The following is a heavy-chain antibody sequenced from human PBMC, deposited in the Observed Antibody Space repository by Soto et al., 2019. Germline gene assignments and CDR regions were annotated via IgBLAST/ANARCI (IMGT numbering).Heavy chain of an antibody. CDR1: GGSISSGGYY. CDR2: IYYSGST. Sequence: QVQLQESGPGLVKPSQTLSLTCTVSGGSISSGGYYWSWIRQHPGKGLEWIGYIYYSGSTYYNPSLKSRVTISVDTSKNLFSLKLSSVTAADTAVYYCAASRVSMVRGYDAFDLWGQGTMVTVSS. CDR3: AASRVSMVRGYDAFDL. D-gene: IGHD3-10*01. J-gene: IGHJ3*01. V-gene: IGHV4-31*03.